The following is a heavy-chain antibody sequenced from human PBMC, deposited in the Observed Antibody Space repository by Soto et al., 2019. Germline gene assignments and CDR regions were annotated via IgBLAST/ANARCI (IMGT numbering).Heavy chain of an antibody. V-gene: IGHV4-59*12. D-gene: IGHD4-4*01. Sequence: SETLSLTCTFSGGSPNYYYWTWIRQPPGKGLEWIGNIANTGSTNYNPSLKSRVTISVDTPNNQFSLRLSSVTAADTAVYYCARDDRDDYIGNFGYCGQGTLVTVSS. J-gene: IGHJ4*02. CDR2: IANTGST. CDR1: GGSPNYYY. CDR3: ARDDRDDYIGNFGY.